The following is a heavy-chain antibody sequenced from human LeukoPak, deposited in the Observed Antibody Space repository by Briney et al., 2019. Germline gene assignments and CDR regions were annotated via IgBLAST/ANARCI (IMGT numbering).Heavy chain of an antibody. Sequence: SETLSLTCTVSGGSISSSDSFWSWIRQPPGKGLEWIGYIYDSGTTNYNPSLKSRVTISVDTSKNQFSLKLSSVTAADTAVYYCARDFSAAFDIWGQGTMVTVSS. V-gene: IGHV4-61*08. J-gene: IGHJ3*02. CDR3: ARDFSAAFDI. CDR1: GGSISSSDSF. D-gene: IGHD2/OR15-2a*01. CDR2: IYDSGTT.